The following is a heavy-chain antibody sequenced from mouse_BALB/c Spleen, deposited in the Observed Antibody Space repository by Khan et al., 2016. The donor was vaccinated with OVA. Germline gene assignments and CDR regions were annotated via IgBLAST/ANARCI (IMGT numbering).Heavy chain of an antibody. CDR1: GYAFTDYL. V-gene: IGHV1-54*01. D-gene: IGHD3-2*02. Sequence: VELVESGAELVRPGTSVKVSCKASGYAFTDYLIEWLKQRPGQGLEWIGVINPGSGGTHYNEEFMDRATLTADKSSSTAYMQLSSLTSDYSAVYFCSRSGYGFVAYWGPGTLVTVSA. CDR3: SRSGYGFVAY. J-gene: IGHJ3*01. CDR2: INPGSGGT.